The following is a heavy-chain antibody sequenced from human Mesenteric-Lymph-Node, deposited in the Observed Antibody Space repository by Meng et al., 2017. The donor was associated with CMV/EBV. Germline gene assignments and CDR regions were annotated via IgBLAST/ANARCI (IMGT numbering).Heavy chain of an antibody. Sequence: GGSLRLSCAASGFIFSSYAMSWVRQAPGKGLEWVSAISGGEATTYYADSVKGRFTISRDNSKNTLYLQMNSLGAEDTAVYYCVKDDNNSWYSKSSQNFDYWGQGALVTVSS. CDR2: ISGGEATT. CDR3: VKDDNNSWYSKSSQNFDY. J-gene: IGHJ4*02. V-gene: IGHV3-23*01. D-gene: IGHD6-13*01. CDR1: GFIFSSYA.